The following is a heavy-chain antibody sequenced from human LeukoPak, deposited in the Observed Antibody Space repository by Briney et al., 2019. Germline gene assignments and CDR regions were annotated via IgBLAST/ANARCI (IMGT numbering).Heavy chain of an antibody. J-gene: IGHJ4*02. Sequence: SGPTLVNPTQTLTLTCSFSGFPFTTSGIRMSWIRQPPGKALEWLARIDWDDDKYYSTSLKTRLTISKDTSKNEVVLTMTNMDPVDTATYFCARTLYSNNYGGYYFDYWGQGTLVTVSS. CDR1: GFPFTTSGIR. CDR3: ARTLYSNNYGGYYFDY. V-gene: IGHV2-70*04. CDR2: IDWDDDK. D-gene: IGHD6-13*01.